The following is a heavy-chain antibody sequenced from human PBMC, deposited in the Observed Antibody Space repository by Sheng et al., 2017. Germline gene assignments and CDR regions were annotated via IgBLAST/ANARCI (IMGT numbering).Heavy chain of an antibody. D-gene: IGHD6-6*01. Sequence: QVQLQQWGAGLLKPSETLSLTCAVYGGSFSGYYWSWIRQPPGKGLEWIGEINHSGSTNYNPSLKSRVTISVDTSKNQFSLKLSSVTAADTAVYYCARGRWPSIAARPAWFDPWGQGTLVTVSS. J-gene: IGHJ5*02. CDR3: ARGRWPSIAARPAWFDP. CDR1: GGSFSGYY. V-gene: IGHV4-34*01. CDR2: INHSGST.